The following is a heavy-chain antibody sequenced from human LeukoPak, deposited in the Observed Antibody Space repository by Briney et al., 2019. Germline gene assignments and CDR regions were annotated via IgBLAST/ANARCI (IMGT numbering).Heavy chain of an antibody. J-gene: IGHJ4*02. CDR1: GGSVTSGSYY. Sequence: SETLSLTCTVSGGSVTSGSYYWSWIRQPPGKGLEYIGCFYYRGSTKYNSSLKSRVAISVDTSKNQFSLRLSSVTAADTAVYYCARGGLQLPDHWGQGTLVTVSS. D-gene: IGHD1-1*01. CDR3: ARGGLQLPDH. CDR2: FYYRGST. V-gene: IGHV4-61*01.